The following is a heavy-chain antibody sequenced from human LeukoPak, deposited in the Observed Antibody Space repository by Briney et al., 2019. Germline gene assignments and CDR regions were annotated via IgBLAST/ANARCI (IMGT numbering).Heavy chain of an antibody. V-gene: IGHV1-69*13. CDR1: GGTFSSYA. D-gene: IGHD3-3*01. J-gene: IGHJ6*02. CDR3: ARDKFGSTIFGVVISPSSMNYYYGMDV. CDR2: IIPIFGTA. Sequence: SVKVSCKASGGTFSSYAISWVRQAPGQGLEWVGGIIPIFGTANYAQKFQGRVTITADESTSTAYMELSSLRSEDTAVYYCARDKFGSTIFGVVISPSSMNYYYGMDVWGQGTTVTVSS.